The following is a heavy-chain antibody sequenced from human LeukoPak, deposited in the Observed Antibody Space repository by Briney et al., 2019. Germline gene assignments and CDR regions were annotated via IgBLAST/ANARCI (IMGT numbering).Heavy chain of an antibody. D-gene: IGHD3-22*01. CDR2: ISAYNGNT. CDR1: GYTFTSYG. V-gene: IGHV1-18*01. J-gene: IGHJ4*02. Sequence: ASVKVSCTASGYTFTSYGISWVRQAPGQGLEWMGWISAYNGNTNYAQKLQGRATMTTNTSTSTAYMELRSLRSDDTAVYYCARSDSSGYYWVPFDYWGQGTLVTVSS. CDR3: ARSDSSGYYWVPFDY.